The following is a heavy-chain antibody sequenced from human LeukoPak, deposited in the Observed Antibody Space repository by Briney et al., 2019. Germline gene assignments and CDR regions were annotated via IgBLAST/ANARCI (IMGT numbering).Heavy chain of an antibody. J-gene: IGHJ4*02. CDR2: LPPDELGI. D-gene: IGHD6-6*01. CDR1: GFTFTNYW. V-gene: IGHV3-74*01. CDR3: VGTIASRGSEY. Sequence: PGGSLRLSCAASGFTFTNYWMHWVRQAPGMGLVWVSRLPPDELGIIYADSMKGRFTVSRDNAKNTVYLQMNNLRVDDTAMYYCVGTIASRGSEYWGQGALVTVSS.